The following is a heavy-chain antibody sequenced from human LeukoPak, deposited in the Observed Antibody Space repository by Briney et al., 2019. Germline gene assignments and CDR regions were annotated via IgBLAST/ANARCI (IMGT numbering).Heavy chain of an antibody. CDR2: IYSGGST. Sequence: GGSLRLSCAASGFTVSSNYMSWVRQAPGKGLEWVSVIYSGGSTYYADSVKGRFTISRDNSKNTLYLQMNNLRAEDTAVYYCARVSLWRFDPWGQGTLVTVSS. J-gene: IGHJ5*02. V-gene: IGHV3-53*01. CDR1: GFTVSSNY. CDR3: ARVSLWRFDP. D-gene: IGHD2-21*01.